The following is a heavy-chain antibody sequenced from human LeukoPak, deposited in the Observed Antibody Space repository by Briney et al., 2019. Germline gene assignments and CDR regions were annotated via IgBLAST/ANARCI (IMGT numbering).Heavy chain of an antibody. CDR3: AKDRGAYGPYYFDH. CDR2: IRYDGSNE. J-gene: IGHJ4*02. Sequence: GGSLRLSCAASGFTFSSYGIHWVRQAPGKGLEWVAFIRYDGSNEFYADSVKGRFTLSRDNSKNTLYLRVNSLRPEDTAVYYCAKDRGAYGPYYFDHWGQGTLVTVSS. CDR1: GFTFSSYG. V-gene: IGHV3-30*02. D-gene: IGHD3-10*01.